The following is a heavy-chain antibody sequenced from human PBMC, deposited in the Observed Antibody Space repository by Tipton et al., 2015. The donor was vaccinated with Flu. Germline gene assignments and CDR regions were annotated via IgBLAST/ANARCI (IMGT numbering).Heavy chain of an antibody. V-gene: IGHV3-23*01. J-gene: IGHJ4*02. Sequence: AVCGFTFSTYAMYWVRQAPGKGLEWVSSISGAGGATFYADSVKGRFTISRDNAKNSLYLQMNSLRAEDTAVYYCARGRGSYGYYFDYWGQGTLVTVSS. CDR3: ARGRGSYGYYFDY. CDR1: GFTFSTYA. D-gene: IGHD5-18*01. CDR2: ISGAGGAT.